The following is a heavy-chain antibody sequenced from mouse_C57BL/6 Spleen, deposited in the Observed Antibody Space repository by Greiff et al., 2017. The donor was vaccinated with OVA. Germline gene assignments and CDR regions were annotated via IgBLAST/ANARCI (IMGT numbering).Heavy chain of an antibody. Sequence: QVQLQQSGAELVKPGASVKISCKASGYAFSSYWMNWVKQRPGTGLEWIGQIYPGDGDTNYNGKFKGKATLTADKSSSTAYMQLSSLTSEDSAVYFCASNYGSSFYFDYWGQGTTLTVSS. J-gene: IGHJ2*01. D-gene: IGHD1-1*01. CDR1: GYAFSSYW. V-gene: IGHV1-80*01. CDR2: IYPGDGDT. CDR3: ASNYGSSFYFDY.